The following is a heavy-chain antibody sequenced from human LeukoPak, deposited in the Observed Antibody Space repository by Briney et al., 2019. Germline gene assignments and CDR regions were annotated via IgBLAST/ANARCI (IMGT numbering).Heavy chain of an antibody. V-gene: IGHV3-23*01. CDR2: ISTNGDST. CDR3: ARGSRAIVSTKFARGRYMDV. CDR1: GFTFSDYA. J-gene: IGHJ6*03. D-gene: IGHD5/OR15-5a*01. Sequence: PGGSLRLSCTASGFTFSDYAMSWVRQAPGKGLEWVSTISTNGDSTYYADSVKGRVTISRDNSRNTVSLQMNSLRAEDAALYYCARGSRAIVSTKFARGRYMDVWGKGTTVTVSS.